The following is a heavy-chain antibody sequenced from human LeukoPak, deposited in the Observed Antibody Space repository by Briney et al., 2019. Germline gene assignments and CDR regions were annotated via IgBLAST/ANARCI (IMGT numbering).Heavy chain of an antibody. CDR3: ASAGGYNLPFDY. J-gene: IGHJ4*02. V-gene: IGHV1-69*13. CDR1: GGTFSSYA. CDR2: IIPIFGTA. D-gene: IGHD5-24*01. Sequence: VKVSCKASGGTFSSYAISWVRQAPGQGLEWMGGIIPIFGTANYAQKFQGRVTITADESTSTAYMELSSLRSEDTAVYYCASAGGYNLPFDYWGQGTLVTVSS.